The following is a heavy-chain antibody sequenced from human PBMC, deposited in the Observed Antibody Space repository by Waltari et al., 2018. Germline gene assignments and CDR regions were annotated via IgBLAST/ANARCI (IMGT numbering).Heavy chain of an antibody. CDR3: ARLKAEYCSGGSCYSRAFDI. D-gene: IGHD2-15*01. Sequence: EVQLVQSGAEVKKPGESLKISCKGSGYSFTSYWIGWVRQMPGKGLEWMGIIYPGDSDTRHSPSFQGQVTISADKAISTAYLQWSSLKASDTAMYYCARLKAEYCSGGSCYSRAFDIWGQGTMVTVS. V-gene: IGHV5-51*01. CDR1: GYSFTSYW. CDR2: IYPGDSDT. J-gene: IGHJ3*02.